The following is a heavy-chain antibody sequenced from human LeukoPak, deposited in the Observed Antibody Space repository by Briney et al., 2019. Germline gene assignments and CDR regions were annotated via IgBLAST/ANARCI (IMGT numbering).Heavy chain of an antibody. CDR1: GYTFTGCY. CDR2: INPNSGGT. D-gene: IGHD6-13*01. Sequence: GASVKVSCKASGYTFTGCYMHWVRQAPGQGLEWMGWINPNSGGTNYAQKFQGRVTMTRDTSISTAYMELSRLRSDDTAVYYCARDYEDKGIAAAGWNWFDPWGQGTLVTVSS. J-gene: IGHJ5*02. CDR3: ARDYEDKGIAAAGWNWFDP. V-gene: IGHV1-2*02.